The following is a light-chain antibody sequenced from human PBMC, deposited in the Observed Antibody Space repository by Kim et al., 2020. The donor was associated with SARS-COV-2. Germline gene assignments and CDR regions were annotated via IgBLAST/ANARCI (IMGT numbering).Light chain of an antibody. J-gene: IGLJ2*01. CDR3: QSYDSSDVI. Sequence: NFMLTQPHSVSESPGKTVIISCTRSSGSIASNYVQWYQQRPDSSPTTVIYEDNQRPSGVPDRFSGSIDSSSNSASLTISGLQTEDEADYYCQSYDSSDVIFGGGTQLTVL. V-gene: IGLV6-57*01. CDR2: EDN. CDR1: SGSIASNY.